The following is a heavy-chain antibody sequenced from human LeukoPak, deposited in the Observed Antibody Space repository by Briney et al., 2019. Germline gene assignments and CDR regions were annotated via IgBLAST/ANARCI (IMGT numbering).Heavy chain of an antibody. CDR3: AKGKDSSGWYLVFDY. V-gene: IGHV3-23*01. Sequence: GGSLRLSCAASGFTFSSYAMCWVRQAPGEGVGWVSAISGSGGSTYYADSVKGRFTISRDNSKNTLYLQMNSLRAEDTAVYYCAKGKDSSGWYLVFDYWGQGTLVTVSS. D-gene: IGHD6-19*01. J-gene: IGHJ4*02. CDR2: ISGSGGST. CDR1: GFTFSSYA.